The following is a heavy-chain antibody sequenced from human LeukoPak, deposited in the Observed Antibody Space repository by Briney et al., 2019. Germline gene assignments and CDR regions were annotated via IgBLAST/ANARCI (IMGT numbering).Heavy chain of an antibody. V-gene: IGHV1-8*01. Sequence: ASVKVSCKASGYTFTSYDINWVRQATGQGLEWMGWMNPNSGNTGHAQKFQGRVTMTRNTSISTAYMELSSLRSEDTAMYYCARVDWYGTAVYWGQGTLVTVSS. J-gene: IGHJ4*02. CDR1: GYTFTSYD. D-gene: IGHD3-9*01. CDR2: MNPNSGNT. CDR3: ARVDWYGTAVY.